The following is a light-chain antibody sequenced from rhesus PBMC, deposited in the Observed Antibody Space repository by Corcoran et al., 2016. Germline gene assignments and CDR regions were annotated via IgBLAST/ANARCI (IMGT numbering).Light chain of an antibody. CDR1: QSLVYSDGKTY. J-gene: IGKJ1*01. V-gene: IGKV2-82*02. CDR3: MQAQRSPWT. Sequence: DIVMTQTPLSLPVTLGEPASISCRSSQSLVYSDGKTYLFWYLQKPGQSPQLLMYLVSKRASGVTDKFSGCGSATDFTLKISRVEAEDVGVYYCMQAQRSPWTFGQGTKVEIK. CDR2: LVS.